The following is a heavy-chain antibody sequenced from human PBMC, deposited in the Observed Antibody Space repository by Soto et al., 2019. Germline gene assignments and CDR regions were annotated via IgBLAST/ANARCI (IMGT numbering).Heavy chain of an antibody. CDR1: GGTFSSYT. Sequence: QVQLVQSGAEVKKPGSSVKVSCKASGGTFSSYTISWVRQAPGQGLEWMGRIIPILGIANYAQKFQGRVTITADKSTSTAYMELSSLRSEDTAVYYCADGPSDSSGHDWGQGTLVTVSS. V-gene: IGHV1-69*02. D-gene: IGHD3-22*01. J-gene: IGHJ4*02. CDR3: ADGPSDSSGHD. CDR2: IIPILGIA.